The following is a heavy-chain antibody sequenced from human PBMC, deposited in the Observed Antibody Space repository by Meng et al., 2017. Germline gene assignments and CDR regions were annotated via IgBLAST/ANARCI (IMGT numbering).Heavy chain of an antibody. D-gene: IGHD3-10*01. V-gene: IGHV1-2*02. J-gene: IGHJ6*02. CDR3: VRGRFGAPLDV. Sequence: QGQLVQGGAEAKRPGALVQYSSKAPGYTFTTDSIPWVLQAPGQGLEWMGWINPSTGGTNYAQKFHDIVTMTRDTSSRSVYMDLTRLGYEDTAVYYCVRGRFGAPLDVWGQGSTVTVSS. CDR2: INPSTGGT. CDR1: GYTFTTDS.